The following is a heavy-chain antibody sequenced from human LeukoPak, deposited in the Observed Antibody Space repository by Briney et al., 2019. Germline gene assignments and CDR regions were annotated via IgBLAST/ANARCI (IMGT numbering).Heavy chain of an antibody. CDR3: ARHEFGSSSAAFDS. D-gene: IGHD6-6*01. J-gene: IGHJ3*01. CDR2: IYYSGHT. CDR1: GGSISSSSYY. V-gene: IGHV4-39*07. Sequence: SETLSLTCSVSGGSISSSSYYWAWIRQPPGKGLEWIGSIYYSGHTNYNPSLRSRVTVSVDTSKSQFSLNMISVTAADTGVYYCARHEFGSSSAAFDSWGQGTMVIVSS.